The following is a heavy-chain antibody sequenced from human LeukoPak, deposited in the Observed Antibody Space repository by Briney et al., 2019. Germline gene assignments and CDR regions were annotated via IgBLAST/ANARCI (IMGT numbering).Heavy chain of an antibody. CDR1: GYTFTGYD. V-gene: IGHV1-2*02. Sequence: ASVKVSCKASGYTFTGYDIHWVRQAPGQGLEWMGWINPNSGGTDYAQKFQGRVTMTRDTSISTAYMELSRLRSDDTAVYYCARATIPRIVAYWHQAPLVTVSS. D-gene: IGHD3-22*01. CDR2: INPNSGGT. J-gene: IGHJ4*02. CDR3: ARATIPRIVAY.